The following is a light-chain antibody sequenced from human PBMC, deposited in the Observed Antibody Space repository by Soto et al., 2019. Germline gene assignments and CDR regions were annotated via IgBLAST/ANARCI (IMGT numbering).Light chain of an antibody. J-gene: IGLJ1*01. CDR3: SSYTSSNTPYV. CDR1: SSDVGAYHF. CDR2: EVT. Sequence: QPALTQPASVSGSPGQSITISCTGSSSDVGAYHFVSWYQHHPGKAPKLILYEVTARPSGVSSRFSGSKSGNTASLTISGPQADDEANYYCSSYTSSNTPYVFGTGTKVTVL. V-gene: IGLV2-14*01.